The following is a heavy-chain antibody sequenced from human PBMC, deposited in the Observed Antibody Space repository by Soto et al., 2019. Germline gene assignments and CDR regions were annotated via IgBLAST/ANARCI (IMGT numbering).Heavy chain of an antibody. D-gene: IGHD3-3*01. CDR1: GFSVSNFF. Sequence: EVQLVESGGGLMQPGGSLRLSCAASGFSVSNFFMTWVRQAPGKGLEWVSVIYDGGRTFYADSVKGRFTISRDNSKNTVHLQMNALRAEDKYLYYCARGIDDIGYYRKFWGQGTLFTVSS. V-gene: IGHV3-53*01. CDR2: IYDGGRT. CDR3: ARGIDDIGYYRKF. J-gene: IGHJ4*02.